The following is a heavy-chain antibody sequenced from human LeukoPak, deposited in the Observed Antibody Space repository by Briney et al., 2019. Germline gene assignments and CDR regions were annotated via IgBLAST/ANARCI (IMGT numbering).Heavy chain of an antibody. V-gene: IGHV4-30-4*01. Sequence: SETLSLTCTVSGGPISSGDSYWSWIRQPPGKGLEWTGYIYYTGSTYYNPSLESRSTISVDMAKNQFSLNLSSVTAADTAVYYCARVPTYGGNSGFDCWGQGTLVTVSS. J-gene: IGHJ4*02. D-gene: IGHD4-23*01. CDR2: IYYTGST. CDR1: GGPISSGDSY. CDR3: ARVPTYGGNSGFDC.